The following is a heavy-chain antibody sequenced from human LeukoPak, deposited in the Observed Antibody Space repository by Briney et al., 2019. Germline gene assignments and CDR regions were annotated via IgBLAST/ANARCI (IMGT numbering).Heavy chain of an antibody. J-gene: IGHJ4*02. Sequence: ASVKVSCTASGYTFTGYHLHWVRQAPGQGLEWVAWINPNTGDTSSPQKFRDRVTMTRDTSISTAYMELSRLTSDDTAIYYCARDYSGSYDYWGQGTLVTVSS. CDR1: GYTFTGYH. CDR2: INPNTGDT. D-gene: IGHD1-26*01. CDR3: ARDYSGSYDY. V-gene: IGHV1-2*02.